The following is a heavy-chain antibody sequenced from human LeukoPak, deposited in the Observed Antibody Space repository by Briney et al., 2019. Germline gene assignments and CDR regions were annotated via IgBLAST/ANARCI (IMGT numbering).Heavy chain of an antibody. D-gene: IGHD1-26*01. V-gene: IGHV3-23*01. Sequence: GGSLRLSCAASGFIFTDYWMSWVRQAPGKGLEWVSAISGSGGSTYYADSVKGRFTISRDNSKNTLYLQMNSLRAEDTAVYYCAKDRSAGATDYWGQGTLVTVSS. CDR3: AKDRSAGATDY. CDR2: ISGSGGST. J-gene: IGHJ4*02. CDR1: GFIFTDYW.